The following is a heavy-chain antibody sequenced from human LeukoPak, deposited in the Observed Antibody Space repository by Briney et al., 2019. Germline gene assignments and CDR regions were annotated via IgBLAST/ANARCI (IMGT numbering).Heavy chain of an antibody. D-gene: IGHD3-10*01. CDR3: AREGPGEYFDY. Sequence: GGSLRLSCAASGFTFSSYWMNWVRQAPGKGLEWVANINQDGSEKYYVDSVKGRFTISRDNGKNSLYLQLNSLRAEDTAVYYWAREGPGEYFDYWGQGTLVTVSS. CDR1: GFTFSSYW. V-gene: IGHV3-7*01. J-gene: IGHJ4*02. CDR2: INQDGSEK.